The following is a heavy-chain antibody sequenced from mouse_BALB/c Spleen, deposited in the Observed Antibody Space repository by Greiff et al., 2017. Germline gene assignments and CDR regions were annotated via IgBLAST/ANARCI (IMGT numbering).Heavy chain of an antibody. CDR2: IWAGGST. D-gene: IGHD1-1*01. V-gene: IGHV2-9*02. CDR3: AREGYYGSSPYYYAMDY. Sequence: VHLVESGPGLVAPSQSLSITCTVSGFSLTSYGVHWVRQPPGKGLEWLGVIWAGGSTNYNSALMSRLSISKDNSKSQVFLKMNSLQTDDTAMYYCAREGYYGSSPYYYAMDYWGQGTSVTVSS. CDR1: GFSLTSYG. J-gene: IGHJ4*01.